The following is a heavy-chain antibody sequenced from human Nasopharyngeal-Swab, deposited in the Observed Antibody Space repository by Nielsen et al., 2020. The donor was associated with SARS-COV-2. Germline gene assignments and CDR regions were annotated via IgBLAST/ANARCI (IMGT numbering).Heavy chain of an antibody. CDR1: GFTFRSYA. D-gene: IGHD5-12*01. CDR2: ISGSDHTT. CDR3: AKDHDSGDNSDDYYHYYGMDV. V-gene: IGHV3-23*01. Sequence: GGSLRLSCAASGFTFRSYAISWVRQAPGKGLEWVSVISGSDHTTYYADSVKGRFTISRDNSKNMVNLQMNSLRVEDTAIYYCAKDHDSGDNSDDYYHYYGMDVWGQGTTVTVFS. J-gene: IGHJ6*02.